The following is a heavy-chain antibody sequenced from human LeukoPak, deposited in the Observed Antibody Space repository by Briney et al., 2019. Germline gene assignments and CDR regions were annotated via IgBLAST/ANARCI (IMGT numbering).Heavy chain of an antibody. J-gene: IGHJ4*02. D-gene: IGHD6-19*01. CDR2: ISSSSSTI. V-gene: IGHV3-48*04. CDR3: GRDKVGIAVACAFDY. CDR1: GFTFSSYS. Sequence: GESLRLSCSASGFTFSSYSVTWVRQAPGKGLEWVSYISSSSSTIYYADSVKGRFTISRDNAKNSLYLQMNSRRAEDTAVYYCGRDKVGIAVACAFDYWGQGTLVTVPS.